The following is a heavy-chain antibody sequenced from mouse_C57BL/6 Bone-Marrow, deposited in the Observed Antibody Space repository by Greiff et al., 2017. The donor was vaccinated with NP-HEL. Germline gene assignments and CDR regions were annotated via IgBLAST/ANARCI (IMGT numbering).Heavy chain of an antibody. D-gene: IGHD1-1*01. V-gene: IGHV1-69*01. Sequence: QVQLQQPGAELVMPGASVKLSCKASGYTFTSYWMHWVKQRPGQGLEWIGEIDPSDSYTNYNQKFKGKSTLTVDKSSSTAYMQLISLTSEDSAVYYCAREVPSYGSLDYWGQGTTLTVSS. CDR1: GYTFTSYW. CDR3: AREVPSYGSLDY. J-gene: IGHJ2*01. CDR2: IDPSDSYT.